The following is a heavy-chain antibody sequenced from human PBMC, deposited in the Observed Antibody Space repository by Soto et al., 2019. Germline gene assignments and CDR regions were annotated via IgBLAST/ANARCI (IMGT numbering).Heavy chain of an antibody. CDR1: GFTLSGFD. D-gene: IGHD2-15*01. CDR3: TRRYCSGGGCYSDFDF. V-gene: IGHV3-73*01. J-gene: IGHJ4*02. CDR2: IKTKVESYAT. Sequence: GGSLRLSCAASGFTLSGFDIHWVRQASGEGLEWVGRIKTKVESYATELAASVKGRFTISRDDPKNTAYLQMSSLKTEDTAVYYCTRRYCSGGGCYSDFDFWGQGTLVTVSS.